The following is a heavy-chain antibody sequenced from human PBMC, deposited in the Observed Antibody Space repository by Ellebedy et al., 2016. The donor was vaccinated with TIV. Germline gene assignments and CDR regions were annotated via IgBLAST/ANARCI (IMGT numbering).Heavy chain of an antibody. CDR1: GGSIGSSNYY. CDR3: FSYSEYWSREFRDNRFDP. Sequence: SETLSLXXTVSGGSIGSSNYYWGWIRQPPGKGLEWIASIHSSGRTYYNSSLRGRLTISVDTSKNQFSLEVTSVGAADTALYYCFSYSEYWSREFRDNRFDPWGQGTLVTVSS. CDR2: IHSSGRT. V-gene: IGHV4-39*07. D-gene: IGHD2-8*02. J-gene: IGHJ5*02.